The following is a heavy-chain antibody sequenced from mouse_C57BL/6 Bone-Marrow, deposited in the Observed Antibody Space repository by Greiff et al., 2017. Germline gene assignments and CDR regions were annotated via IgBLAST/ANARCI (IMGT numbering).Heavy chain of an antibody. Sequence: QVQLQQPGAELVRPGTSVKLSCKASGYTFTSYWMHWVKQRPGQGLEWIGVIDPSDSYTNYNQKFKGKATLTVDTSSSTAYMQLSSLTSADSAVYCCARLAGYFFAYWGQGTLVTVSA. V-gene: IGHV1-59*01. CDR3: ARLAGYFFAY. D-gene: IGHD2-14*01. CDR2: IDPSDSYT. J-gene: IGHJ3*01. CDR1: GYTFTSYW.